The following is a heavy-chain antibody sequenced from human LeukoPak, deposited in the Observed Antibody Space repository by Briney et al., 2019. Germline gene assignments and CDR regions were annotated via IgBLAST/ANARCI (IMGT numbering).Heavy chain of an antibody. J-gene: IGHJ5*02. CDR3: ARGYYGSGSYFFSGGAYNWFDP. V-gene: IGHV4-34*01. Sequence: SETLSLTCAVYGGSFSGYYWSWLRQPPGKGLEWIGEINHSGSTNYNPSLKSRVTISVDTSKNQFSLKLSSVTAADTAVYYCARGYYGSGSYFFSGGAYNWFDPWGQGTLVTVSS. D-gene: IGHD3-10*01. CDR1: GGSFSGYY. CDR2: INHSGST.